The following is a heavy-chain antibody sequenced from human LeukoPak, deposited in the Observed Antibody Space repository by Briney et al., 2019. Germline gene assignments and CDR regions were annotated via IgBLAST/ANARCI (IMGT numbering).Heavy chain of an antibody. Sequence: GGSLRLSCKVSGFTVSSNSWSWVRQAPGKGLEWVSFISSGGNTDHSGSVKGRFTISRDNSKNTLYLQMNSLRAEDTAIYYCARRAGEYSHPYDYWGQGTLVTVSS. J-gene: IGHJ4*02. CDR2: ISSGGNT. D-gene: IGHD2-15*01. V-gene: IGHV3-53*01. CDR3: ARRAGEYSHPYDY. CDR1: GFTVSSNS.